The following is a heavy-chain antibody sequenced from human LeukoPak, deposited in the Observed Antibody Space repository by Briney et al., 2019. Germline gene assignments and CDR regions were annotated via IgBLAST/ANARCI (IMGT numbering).Heavy chain of an antibody. CDR3: ASGDYYDSSGYSAFDY. CDR1: GGSFSGYY. V-gene: IGHV4-34*01. CDR2: INHSGST. Sequence: PSETLSLTCAVYGGSFSGYYWSWIRQPPGKGLEWIGEINHSGSTNYNPSLKSRVTISVDTSKNQFSLKLSSVTAADTAVYYCASGDYYDSSGYSAFDYWGQGTLVTVSS. D-gene: IGHD3-22*01. J-gene: IGHJ4*02.